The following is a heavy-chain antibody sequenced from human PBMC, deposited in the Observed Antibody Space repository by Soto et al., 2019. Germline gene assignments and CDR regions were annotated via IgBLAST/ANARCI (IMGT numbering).Heavy chain of an antibody. Sequence: SETLSLTCTVSGGSISSGNYYWSWIRQHPGKGLEWIGYIYYSGSTSYNPSLKSRVTISVDTSKNHFSLKLSSVTAADTAVYYCARHDDSGSFINGFDIWGQGTMVTVSS. CDR2: IYYSGST. V-gene: IGHV4-31*03. CDR3: ARHDDSGSFINGFDI. CDR1: GGSISSGNYY. J-gene: IGHJ3*02. D-gene: IGHD1-26*01.